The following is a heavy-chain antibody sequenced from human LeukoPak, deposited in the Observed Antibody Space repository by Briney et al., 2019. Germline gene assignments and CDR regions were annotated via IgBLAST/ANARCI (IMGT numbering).Heavy chain of an antibody. J-gene: IGHJ4*02. V-gene: IGHV1-2*02. CDR2: INPNSGGT. Sequence: ASVKVSCKASGYTFTGYYMHWVRQAPGQGLEWMGWINPNSGGTKYEQKFQGRVTMTRDTSISTAYMELSRLRSDDTAVYYCGRTHNFDYWGQGTLVTVSS. CDR3: GRTHNFDY. CDR1: GYTFTGYY.